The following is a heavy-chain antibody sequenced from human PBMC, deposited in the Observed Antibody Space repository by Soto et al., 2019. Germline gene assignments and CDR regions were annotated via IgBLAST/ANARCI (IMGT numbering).Heavy chain of an antibody. D-gene: IGHD3-3*01. CDR3: AKDGPAYYDFWSGYYFDY. CDR2: ISYDGSNK. Sequence: QVQLVESGGGVVQPGRSLRLSCAASGFTFSSYGMHWVRQAPGKGLEWVAVISYDGSNKYYADSVKGRFTISRDNSKNTLYLQMNSLRAEDTAVYYCAKDGPAYYDFWSGYYFDYWGQGTLVTVSS. J-gene: IGHJ4*02. V-gene: IGHV3-30*18. CDR1: GFTFSSYG.